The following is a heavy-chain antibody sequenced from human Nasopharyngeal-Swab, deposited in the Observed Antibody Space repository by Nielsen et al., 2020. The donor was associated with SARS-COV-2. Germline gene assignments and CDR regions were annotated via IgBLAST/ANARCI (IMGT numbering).Heavy chain of an antibody. J-gene: IGHJ4*02. CDR3: AKAGSSGYYRTPPPYYFDY. D-gene: IGHD3-22*01. Sequence: GGSLRLSCAASGFSFNTYAMSWVRQAPGKGLEWVSAITSSGANTYYADSVKGRFTISRDNSKNTLYLQMNSLRAEDTAVYYCAKAGSSGYYRTPPPYYFDYWDQGTLVTVSS. CDR2: ITSSGANT. CDR1: GFSFNTYA. V-gene: IGHV3-23*01.